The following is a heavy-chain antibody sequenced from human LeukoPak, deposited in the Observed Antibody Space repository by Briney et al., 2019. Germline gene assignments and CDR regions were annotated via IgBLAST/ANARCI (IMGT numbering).Heavy chain of an antibody. CDR2: INAGNGNT. D-gene: IGHD3-10*01. V-gene: IGHV1-3*01. Sequence: ASVKVSCKASGYTFTSYAMHWVRQAPGQGLEWMGWINAGNGNTKYSQKFQGRVTITRDTSASTAYMELSSLRSEDTAVYYCARWLTYYYGSGSYSWFDPWGQGTLVTVSS. CDR3: ARWLTYYYGSGSYSWFDP. CDR1: GYTFTSYA. J-gene: IGHJ5*02.